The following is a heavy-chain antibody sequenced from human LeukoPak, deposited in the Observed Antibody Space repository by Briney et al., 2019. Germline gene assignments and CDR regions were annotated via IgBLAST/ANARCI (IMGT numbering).Heavy chain of an antibody. D-gene: IGHD4-23*01. Sequence: SETLSLTCAVCGGSFRGYYWSWIRQPPGKGLEWIGEINFGGSINYTPSLKSRVTISVDGPKNQFSLNLGYVTASETVVHYCAREPRNYGGRLDYCGQGTLVTVSS. CDR2: INFGGSI. CDR1: GGSFRGYY. V-gene: IGHV4-34*01. CDR3: AREPRNYGGRLDY. J-gene: IGHJ4*02.